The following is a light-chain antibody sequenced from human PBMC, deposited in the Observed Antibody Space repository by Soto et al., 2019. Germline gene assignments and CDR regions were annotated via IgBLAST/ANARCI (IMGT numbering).Light chain of an antibody. CDR3: CSYAGNYLLL. J-gene: IGLJ3*02. CDR2: DVS. Sequence: QSVLTQPRSVSGSPGQSVTISCTGSSRDVGLYNYVSWYQQHPGKAPKLMIYDVSKRPSGVPDRFSGSKSGNTASLTISGLQAEDEADYSCCSYAGNYLLLFGGGTKVTVL. V-gene: IGLV2-11*01. CDR1: SRDVGLYNY.